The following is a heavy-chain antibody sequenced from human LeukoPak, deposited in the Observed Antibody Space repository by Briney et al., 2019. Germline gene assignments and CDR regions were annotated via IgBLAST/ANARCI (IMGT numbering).Heavy chain of an antibody. J-gene: IGHJ4*02. CDR2: IYYSGST. Sequence: SSETLSLTCTVSGGSISSSSYYWGWIRQPPGKGLEWIGSIYYSGSTYYNPSLKSRVTISVDTSKNQFSLKLSSVTAADTAVYYCARLHSSGGSCYWDYWGQGTLVTVSS. V-gene: IGHV4-39*01. CDR3: ARLHSSGGSCYWDY. D-gene: IGHD2-15*01. CDR1: GGSISSSSYY.